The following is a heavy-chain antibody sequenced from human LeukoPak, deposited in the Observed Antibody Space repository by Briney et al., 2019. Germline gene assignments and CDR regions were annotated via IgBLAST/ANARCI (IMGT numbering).Heavy chain of an antibody. CDR2: ISYDGSTK. J-gene: IGHJ3*01. CDR3: ARQDGAFDV. Sequence: GGSLRLSCAASGFTFSSYAMHWLRQAPGKGLEWVTIISYDGSTKYYSDSVKGRFTVSRDNSKNMLDLQMNSLRPEDTAVYYCARQDGAFDVWGQGTMVTVSS. CDR1: GFTFSSYA. V-gene: IGHV3-30-3*01.